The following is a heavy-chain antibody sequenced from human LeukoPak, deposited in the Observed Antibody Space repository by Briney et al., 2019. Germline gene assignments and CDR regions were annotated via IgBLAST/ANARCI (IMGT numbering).Heavy chain of an antibody. V-gene: IGHV4-30-4*01. CDR2: IYYSGST. J-gene: IGHJ4*02. CDR1: GGSISSGDYY. Sequence: SETLSLTCTVSGGSISSGDYYWSWIRQPPGKGLEWIGYIYYSGSTYYNPSLKSRVTISVDTSKNQFSLKLSSVTAADTAVYYCARAGYSSGYYHGRSFDYWGQGTLVTVSS. CDR3: ARAGYSSGYYHGRSFDY. D-gene: IGHD3-22*01.